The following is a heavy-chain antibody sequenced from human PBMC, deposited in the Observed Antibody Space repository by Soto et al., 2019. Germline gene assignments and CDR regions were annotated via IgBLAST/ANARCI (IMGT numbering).Heavy chain of an antibody. J-gene: IGHJ4*02. V-gene: IGHV4-4*07. D-gene: IGHD1-1*01. CDR3: ARESRSELGTVEY. Sequence: QVRLQESGPGLVKPSETLSLTCTVSGASISNYYWSWIRQPAGKGLECLGRTYASGTTTYNPSLRSRVIMSVDTSKNQFSLNLNSVTAADTAVYYCARESRSELGTVEYWGQGTLVTVSS. CDR1: GASISNYY. CDR2: TYASGTT.